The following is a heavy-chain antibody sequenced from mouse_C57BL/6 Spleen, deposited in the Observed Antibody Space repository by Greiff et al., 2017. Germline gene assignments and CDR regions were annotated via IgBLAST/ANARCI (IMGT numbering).Heavy chain of an antibody. CDR1: GYSITSGYY. J-gene: IGHJ4*01. CDR3: ARENYGNHYYAMDY. Sequence: EVKLMESGPGLVKPSQSLSLTCSVTGYSITSGYYWNWIRQFPGNKLEWMGYISYDGSNNYNPSLKNRISITRDTSKNQFFLKLNSVTTEDTATYYCARENYGNHYYAMDYWGQGTSVTVSS. V-gene: IGHV3-6*01. D-gene: IGHD2-1*01. CDR2: ISYDGSN.